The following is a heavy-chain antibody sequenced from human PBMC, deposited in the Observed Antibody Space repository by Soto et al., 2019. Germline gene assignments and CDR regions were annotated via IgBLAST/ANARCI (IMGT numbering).Heavy chain of an antibody. CDR3: ARGVVVPAAIFHYYYGMDV. CDR1: GGSISSGDYY. V-gene: IGHV4-30-4*01. CDR2: IYYSGST. J-gene: IGHJ6*02. Sequence: QVQLQESGPGLVKPSQTLSLTCTVSGGSISSGDYYWSWIRQPPGKGLEWIGYIYYSGSTYYNPSLKSRVTISVDTAQNQFSLKLGSVTAADTAVYYCARGVVVPAAIFHYYYGMDVWGQGTTVTVSS. D-gene: IGHD2-2*01.